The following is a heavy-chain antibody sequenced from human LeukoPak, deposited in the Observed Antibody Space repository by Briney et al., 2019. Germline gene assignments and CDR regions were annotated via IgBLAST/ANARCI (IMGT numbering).Heavy chain of an antibody. CDR1: GYTFTSYY. Sequence: ASVKVSCKASGYTFTSYYMHWVRQAPGQGLEWMGIINHRTDSTSYAQKFQGRVTRTRDTSTSTVYMELSSLRSEDTAVYYCARGDSSGWYDDYYYYYDMDVWGQGTTVTVCS. V-gene: IGHV1-46*01. J-gene: IGHJ6*02. CDR3: ARGDSSGWYDDYYYYYDMDV. CDR2: INHRTDST. D-gene: IGHD6-19*01.